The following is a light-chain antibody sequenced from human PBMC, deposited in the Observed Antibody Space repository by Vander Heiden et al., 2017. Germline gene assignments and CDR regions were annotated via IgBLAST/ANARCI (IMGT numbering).Light chain of an antibody. CDR2: GAA. CDR1: QDVGNS. J-gene: IGKJ4*01. CDR3: RQNVDFPVT. Sequence: DIQMTQSPSSLSASAGDQVTLTCQASQDVGNSLAWYQQRPGHAPKPLIYGAAKLQPGVSLSFSGSGSGIDFALYSRILQPVDIDTYYWRQNVDFPVTFGDGTKVELK. V-gene: IGKV1-33*01.